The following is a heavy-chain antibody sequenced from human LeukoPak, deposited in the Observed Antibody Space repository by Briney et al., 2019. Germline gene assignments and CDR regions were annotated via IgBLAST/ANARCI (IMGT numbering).Heavy chain of an antibody. D-gene: IGHD3-16*01. CDR1: GFTFSSYI. CDR3: AKAFRGTLEFDY. V-gene: IGHV3-23*01. Sequence: GGSLRLSCAASGFTFSSYIMSWVRQAPGKGLEWVSTISGSGGSTYYADSVKGRFTISRDNSKSTLYLQVNSLRAEDTAVYYCAKAFRGTLEFDYWGQGTLVTVSS. CDR2: ISGSGGST. J-gene: IGHJ4*02.